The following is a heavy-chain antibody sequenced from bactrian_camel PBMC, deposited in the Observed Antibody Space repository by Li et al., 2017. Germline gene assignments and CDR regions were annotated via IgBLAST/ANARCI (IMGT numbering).Heavy chain of an antibody. CDR2: INEDGGT. Sequence: HVQLVESGGGSVQAGGSLTLSCTASGFEFSVYCMAWFRQAPGKERQVVANINEDGGTTYADSVKGRFTISRDRSKNMLYLQMNSLKTEDTAVYYCAAVCGQLTHWGQGTQVTVSS. J-gene: IGHJ6*01. D-gene: IGHD8*01. CDR1: GFEFSVYC. V-gene: IGHV3S53*01. CDR3: AAVCGQLTH.